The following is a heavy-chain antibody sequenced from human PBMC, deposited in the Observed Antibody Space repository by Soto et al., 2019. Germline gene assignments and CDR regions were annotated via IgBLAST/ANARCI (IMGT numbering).Heavy chain of an antibody. Sequence: SETLSLTCTVSGGSISSSSYYWGWIRQPPGKGLEWIGSIYYSGSTYYNPSLKSRVTISVDTSKNQFSLKLSSVTAADTAAYYCARRSGVVATDPFDYWGQGTLVTVSS. V-gene: IGHV4-39*01. D-gene: IGHD2-21*01. J-gene: IGHJ4*02. CDR2: IYYSGST. CDR3: ARRSGVVATDPFDY. CDR1: GGSISSSSYY.